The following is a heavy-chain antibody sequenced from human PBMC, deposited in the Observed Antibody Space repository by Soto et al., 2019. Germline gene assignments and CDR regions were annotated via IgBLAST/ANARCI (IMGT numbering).Heavy chain of an antibody. CDR3: ARDIRYLYCSGGSCSNNWYDP. V-gene: IGHV1-2*04. J-gene: IGHJ5*02. CDR2: INPNSGGT. Sequence: SAMGPVKASGYTFTCYCMHWVRQAPGQVLEWIGWINPNSGGTNYAQKFQGWVTMTRDTSISKAYMELSRLRSDETAVYYCARDIRYLYCSGGSCSNNWYDPWGQGTLVNVSS. CDR1: GYTFTCYC. D-gene: IGHD2-15*01.